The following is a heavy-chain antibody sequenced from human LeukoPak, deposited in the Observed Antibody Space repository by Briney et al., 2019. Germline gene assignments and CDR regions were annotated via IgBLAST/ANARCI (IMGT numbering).Heavy chain of an antibody. Sequence: GRSLRLSCAASRFTFSSYGMHWVRQAPGKGLEWVAVISYDGSNKYYADSVKGRFTISRDNSKNTLYLQMNSLRAEDTAVYYCAKEVGYSYGFIDYWGQGTLVTVSS. V-gene: IGHV3-30*18. CDR3: AKEVGYSYGFIDY. CDR1: RFTFSSYG. CDR2: ISYDGSNK. J-gene: IGHJ4*02. D-gene: IGHD5-18*01.